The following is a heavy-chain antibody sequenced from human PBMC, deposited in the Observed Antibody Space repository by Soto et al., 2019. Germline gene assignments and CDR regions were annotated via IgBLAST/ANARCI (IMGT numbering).Heavy chain of an antibody. CDR2: IYHGGNT. V-gene: IGHV4-38-2*01. D-gene: IGHD2-2*01. CDR3: ARNRGVVPAASRGWFDP. CDR1: DYSVSSGYF. J-gene: IGHJ5*02. Sequence: PSETLSLTCAVSDYSVSSGYFWGWIRQPPVKGLEWIGSIYHGGNTYYNPSLKSRVIILVDTSKNQFSLNLTSVTAADTAVYYCARNRGVVPAASRGWFDPWGQGILVTVS.